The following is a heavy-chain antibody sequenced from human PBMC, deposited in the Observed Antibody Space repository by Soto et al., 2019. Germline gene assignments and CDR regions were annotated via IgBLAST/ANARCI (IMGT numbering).Heavy chain of an antibody. CDR2: INPNSGAT. CDR3: ARGDDYFDY. J-gene: IGHJ4*02. CDR1: GYTFTGYY. V-gene: IGHV1-2*02. Sequence: ASVKVSCKASGYTFTGYYMHWVRQAPGQGLEWMGWINPNSGATNSAQKFQDRVTMTRDTSINTAYMELSRLRSDDTAVYYCARGDDYFDYWGQGTRGTVSA.